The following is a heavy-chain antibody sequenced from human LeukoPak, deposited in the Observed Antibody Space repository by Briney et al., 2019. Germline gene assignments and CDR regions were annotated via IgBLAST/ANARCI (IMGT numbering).Heavy chain of an antibody. V-gene: IGHV1-8*03. D-gene: IGHD6-6*01. Sequence: ASVKVSCKASGYTFTSYDINWVRQATGQGLEWMGWMNPNSGNTGYAQKFQGRVTITRNTSISTAYVELSSLRSEDTAVYYCARGYGIAARAPPGYWGQGTLVTVSS. J-gene: IGHJ4*02. CDR1: GYTFTSYD. CDR2: MNPNSGNT. CDR3: ARGYGIAARAPPGY.